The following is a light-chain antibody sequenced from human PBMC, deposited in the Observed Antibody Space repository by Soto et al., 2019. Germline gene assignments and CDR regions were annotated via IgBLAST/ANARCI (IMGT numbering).Light chain of an antibody. CDR3: SSYAGSNNLV. CDR2: EVS. Sequence: QSALTQPPSASGSPGQSVTISCTGTSSDVGGYNYVSWYQQHPGKAPKLMIYEVSKRPSGVPDRFSGSKSGNTASLTVSGRQAEDEADYYCSSYAGSNNLVFGGGPKLTVL. V-gene: IGLV2-8*01. J-gene: IGLJ2*01. CDR1: SSDVGGYNY.